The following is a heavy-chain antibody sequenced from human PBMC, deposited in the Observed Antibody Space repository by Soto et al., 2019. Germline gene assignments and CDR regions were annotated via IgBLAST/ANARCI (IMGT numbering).Heavy chain of an antibody. J-gene: IGHJ6*02. Sequence: SVKVSCKASGFTFTSSAVQWVRQARGQRLEWIGWIVVGSGNTNYAQKFQERVTITRDMSTSTAYMELSSLRSEDTAVYYCAAEGYDILTGYLHYYGMDVWGQGTTVTVSS. CDR3: AAEGYDILTGYLHYYGMDV. V-gene: IGHV1-58*01. D-gene: IGHD3-9*01. CDR2: IVVGSGNT. CDR1: GFTFTSSA.